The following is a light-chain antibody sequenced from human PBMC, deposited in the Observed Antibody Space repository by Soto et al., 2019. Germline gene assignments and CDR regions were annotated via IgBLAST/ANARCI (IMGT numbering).Light chain of an antibody. J-gene: IGKJ4*01. V-gene: IGKV3-15*01. CDR3: LQCRNWPLA. CDR2: DAS. CDR1: QNVYNN. Sequence: EIVMTPAPATLSVSPGEGATLSCKASQNVYNNLAWYQQRPGQPPRLLINDASPRATGISARFSGSGYETEVTLTISSLQSGDLAVYFCLQCRNWPLAFGGGTKVVIK.